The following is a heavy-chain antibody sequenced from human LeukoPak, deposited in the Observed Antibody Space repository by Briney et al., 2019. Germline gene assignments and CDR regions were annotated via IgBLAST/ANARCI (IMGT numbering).Heavy chain of an antibody. Sequence: SETLSLTCTVSGGSISSSSYYWGWIRQPPGKGLEWIGSIYYSGSTYYNPSLKSRVTISVDTSKNQFSLKLSSVTAADTAVYYCAKSWDAFDFWGQGTMVTVSS. CDR3: AKSWDAFDF. V-gene: IGHV4-39*07. CDR1: GGSISSSSYY. J-gene: IGHJ3*01. CDR2: IYYSGST. D-gene: IGHD3-10*01.